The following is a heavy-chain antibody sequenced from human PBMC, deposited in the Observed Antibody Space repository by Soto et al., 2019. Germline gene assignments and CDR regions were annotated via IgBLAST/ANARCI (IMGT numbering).Heavy chain of an antibody. CDR2: ISPYSGNT. CDR3: AREHPSQYGMDV. Sequence: QVQLVQSGAEVKKPGASVKVSCKASGYTFTNFGISWVRQAPGQGLEWMGWISPYSGNTNFAQKLQGRVTMTTDTATSTADLELRSLISDDTAVYYCAREHPSQYGMDVWGQGTTVTVSS. J-gene: IGHJ6*02. V-gene: IGHV1-18*01. CDR1: GYTFTNFG.